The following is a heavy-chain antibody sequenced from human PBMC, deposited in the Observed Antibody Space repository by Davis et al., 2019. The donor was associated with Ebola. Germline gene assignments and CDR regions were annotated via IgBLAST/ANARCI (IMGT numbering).Heavy chain of an antibody. Sequence: HTGGSLRLSCAASGFIFSDYWMNWVRQTPGKGLVWVSRITNDGTRTSYADSVQGRFTISRDNAKNTLSLQLNSLRVEDTAIYYCARREAASIDYWGQGTLVTVSS. CDR2: ITNDGTRT. CDR1: GFIFSDYW. J-gene: IGHJ4*02. V-gene: IGHV3-74*01. CDR3: ARREAASIDY. D-gene: IGHD6-25*01.